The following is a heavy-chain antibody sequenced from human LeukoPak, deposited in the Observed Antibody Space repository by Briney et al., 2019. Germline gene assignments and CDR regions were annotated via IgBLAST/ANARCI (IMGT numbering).Heavy chain of an antibody. CDR1: GGTFSSYA. Sequence: ASVKVSCKASGGTFSSYAISWVRQAPGQGLEWMGWISAYNGNTNYAQKLQGRVTMTTDTSTSTAYMELRSLRSDDTAVYYCARGPRRAYCSSTSCPLQTDYWGQGTLVTVSS. CDR3: ARGPRRAYCSSTSCPLQTDY. J-gene: IGHJ4*02. V-gene: IGHV1-18*01. CDR2: ISAYNGNT. D-gene: IGHD2-2*01.